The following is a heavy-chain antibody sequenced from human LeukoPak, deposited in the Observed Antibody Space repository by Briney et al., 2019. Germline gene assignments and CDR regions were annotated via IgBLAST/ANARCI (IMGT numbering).Heavy chain of an antibody. D-gene: IGHD1-7*01. CDR2: ISPSGGIT. CDR1: GFTFSSHG. J-gene: IGHJ5*02. V-gene: IGHV3-23*01. Sequence: PGGSLRLSCAASGFTFSSHGRNWVRQAPGKGLEWVSGISPSGGITYYTDSVKGRFTISRDNSKNTLYLQMNSLRAEDTAVYYCAKQNWNYPHNWFDPWGQGTLVTVSS. CDR3: AKQNWNYPHNWFDP.